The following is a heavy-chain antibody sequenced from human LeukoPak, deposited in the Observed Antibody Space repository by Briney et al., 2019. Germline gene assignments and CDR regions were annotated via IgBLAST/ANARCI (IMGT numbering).Heavy chain of an antibody. J-gene: IGHJ4*02. CDR2: INHIGST. D-gene: IGHD1-26*01. CDR1: GESFSGNY. CDR3: ARTPYSGSHFDY. Sequence: PETLFLSRAVPGESFSGNYWSWIPHPPPKGLEWIGEINHIGSTNYNPSLKSRVTISVDTSKNQFSLKLSSVTAADTAVYYCARTPYSGSHFDYWGQGTLVTVSS. V-gene: IGHV4-34*01.